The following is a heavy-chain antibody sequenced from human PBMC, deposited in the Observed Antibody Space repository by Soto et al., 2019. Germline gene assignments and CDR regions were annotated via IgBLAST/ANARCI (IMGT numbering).Heavy chain of an antibody. V-gene: IGHV4-61*01. J-gene: IGHJ4*02. CDR2: VYYTGTT. Sequence: SETLSLTCTVSGGSVNSGSYYWTWIRQSPGKGLEWIGYVYYTGTTKYNPSLKSRVSISMDTSKNQFSLNLDSVTAADTAVYFCAREFAHLESWGTGTLV. D-gene: IGHD3-16*01. CDR3: AREFAHLES. CDR1: GGSVNSGSYY.